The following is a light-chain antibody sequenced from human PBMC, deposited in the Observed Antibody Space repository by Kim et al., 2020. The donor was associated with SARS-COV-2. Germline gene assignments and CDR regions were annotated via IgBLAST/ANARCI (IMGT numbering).Light chain of an antibody. V-gene: IGKV1-9*01. Sequence: DIQLTQSPSFLSASVGDRVTITCRASRGISSSLAWYQQKPGKAPKLLIYEASTLQSGVPSRFSGSGSGTEFTVTISSLQPEDFATYYCQQRNSYPITFGQGTRLEIK. CDR1: RGISSS. CDR3: QQRNSYPIT. CDR2: EAS. J-gene: IGKJ5*01.